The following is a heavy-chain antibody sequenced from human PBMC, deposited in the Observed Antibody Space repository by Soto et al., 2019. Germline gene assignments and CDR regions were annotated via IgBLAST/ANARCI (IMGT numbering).Heavy chain of an antibody. J-gene: IGHJ4*02. V-gene: IGHV1-69*06. CDR1: GSTFNNFA. CDR2: IVVISNTA. Sequence: QVVLLQSGAEVKEPGSSVRVSCKVFGSTFNNFAFSWVRQAPGHGPEWMGGIVVISNTADYSQRFQDRVTITADTSTNTLYMELGSLTFEDTAVYYCARAIKRWEVNYYFDYWGQGTLVTVSS. D-gene: IGHD1-26*01. CDR3: ARAIKRWEVNYYFDY.